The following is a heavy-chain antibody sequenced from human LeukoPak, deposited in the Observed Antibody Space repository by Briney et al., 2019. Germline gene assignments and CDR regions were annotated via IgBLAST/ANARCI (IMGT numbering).Heavy chain of an antibody. CDR3: ARAVGDHLDY. CDR2: IYHSGST. J-gene: IGHJ4*02. CDR1: GYSISSGYY. D-gene: IGHD2-21*01. V-gene: IGHV4-38-2*01. Sequence: SETLSPTCAVSGYSISSGYYWGWIRQPPGKGLEWIGSIYHSGSTYYNPSLKSRVTISVDTSKNQFSLKLSSVTAADTAVYYCARAVGDHLDYWGQGTLVTVSS.